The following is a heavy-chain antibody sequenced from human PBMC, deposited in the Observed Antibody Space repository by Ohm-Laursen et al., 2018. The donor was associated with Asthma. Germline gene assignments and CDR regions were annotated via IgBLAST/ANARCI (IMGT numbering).Heavy chain of an antibody. Sequence: SDTLSLTCTVSGGSISSGGYYWSWIRQHPGKGLEWIGSIYYSGSTYYNPSLMSRVTISLDTSKNQFSLKLSPVTAADTAVYYCARGTFYYESTGYYFFDHWGQGALVTVSS. D-gene: IGHD3-22*01. V-gene: IGHV4-39*07. CDR2: IYYSGST. CDR3: ARGTFYYESTGYYFFDH. CDR1: GGSISSGGYY. J-gene: IGHJ4*02.